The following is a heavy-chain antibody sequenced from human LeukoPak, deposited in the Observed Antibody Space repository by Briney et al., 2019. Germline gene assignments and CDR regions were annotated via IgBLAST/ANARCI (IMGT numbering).Heavy chain of an antibody. D-gene: IGHD6-13*01. V-gene: IGHV3-48*01. J-gene: IGHJ4*02. CDR2: IRSSGTTT. CDR1: GFTFSSCS. CDR3: ARDRGSSIWYDY. Sequence: PGGSLRLSCAASGFTFSSCSMNWVRQAPGKGLEWVSYIRSSGTTTYYADSVKGRFTISRDNAKNSLYLQMNSLRAEDTAVYYCARDRGSSIWYDYWGQGTLVTVSS.